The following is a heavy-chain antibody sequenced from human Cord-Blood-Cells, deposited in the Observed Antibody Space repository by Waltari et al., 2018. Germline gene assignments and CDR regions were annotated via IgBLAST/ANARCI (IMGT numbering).Heavy chain of an antibody. Sequence: QVQLVQYGAEVKKPGASVQVSCTASGYTFTGSYMPWVRQATRPGPEWMGEITPNSGGTNYAQKFQGRVTMTRDTSISTAYMELSRLRSDDTAVYYCARVGLDCSSTSCYEYFQHWGQGTLVTVSS. D-gene: IGHD2-2*01. CDR2: ITPNSGGT. V-gene: IGHV1-2*02. CDR3: ARVGLDCSSTSCYEYFQH. J-gene: IGHJ1*01. CDR1: GYTFTGSY.